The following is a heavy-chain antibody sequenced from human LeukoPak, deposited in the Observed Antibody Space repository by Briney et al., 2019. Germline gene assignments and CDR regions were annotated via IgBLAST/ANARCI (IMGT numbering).Heavy chain of an antibody. Sequence: PSETLSLTCTVSGGSISSGDYYWSWIRQPPGKGLEWIGYIYYSGSTYYNPSLKSRVTISVDTSKNQFSLKLSSVTAADTAVYYCARARGPGSGYDPWGQGTLVTVSS. CDR3: ARARGPGSGYDP. CDR2: IYYSGST. D-gene: IGHD3-22*01. CDR1: GGSISSGDYY. J-gene: IGHJ5*02. V-gene: IGHV4-30-4*01.